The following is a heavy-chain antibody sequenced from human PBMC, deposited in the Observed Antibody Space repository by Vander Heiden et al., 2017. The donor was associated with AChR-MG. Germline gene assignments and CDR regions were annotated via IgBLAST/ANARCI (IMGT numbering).Heavy chain of an antibody. J-gene: IGHJ4*02. Sequence: EGQLVEYGGGLVKPGGSLRLSCAGSGLTLSYYSLNWVRQAPGKGLEWVSSISSIGSYIYCADSVKGRFTISRDSANNSLYLQMDSLRVEDTAVYYCARDPWGNFDSWGQGTLVTVSS. CDR1: GLTLSYYS. CDR2: ISSIGSYI. V-gene: IGHV3-21*01. CDR3: ARDPWGNFDS. D-gene: IGHD3-16*01.